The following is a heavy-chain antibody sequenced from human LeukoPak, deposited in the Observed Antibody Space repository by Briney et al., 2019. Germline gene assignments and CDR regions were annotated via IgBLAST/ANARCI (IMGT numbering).Heavy chain of an antibody. J-gene: IGHJ4*02. CDR2: IQSDGSEK. D-gene: IGHD1-1*01. V-gene: IGHV3-30*02. Sequence: PGGSLRLSCAASRFSFSAYPMGWVRQAPGKGLEWVAFIQSDGSEKSSADSVKGRFSISRDKSKNTLYLQMDSLRAEDTAVYYCVRDGYNWNYDYWGQGTLVTVSS. CDR1: RFSFSAYP. CDR3: VRDGYNWNYDY.